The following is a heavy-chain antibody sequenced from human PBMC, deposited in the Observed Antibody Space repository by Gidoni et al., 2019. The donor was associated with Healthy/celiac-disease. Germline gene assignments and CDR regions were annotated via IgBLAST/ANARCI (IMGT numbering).Heavy chain of an antibody. J-gene: IGHJ5*02. CDR2: ISPYNGNT. CDR3: ARDPKIYDSGSSNNWFDP. Sequence: QVQLVQSGAAVKKPGASVKVSCKASGYTFTSYGISWVRQAPGQGLEWMGWISPYNGNTNYAQKLQGRVTMTTDTLTSTVYMELRSLRSDDTAVYYCARDPKIYDSGSSNNWFDPWGQGTLVTVSS. CDR1: GYTFTSYG. D-gene: IGHD3-10*01. V-gene: IGHV1-18*01.